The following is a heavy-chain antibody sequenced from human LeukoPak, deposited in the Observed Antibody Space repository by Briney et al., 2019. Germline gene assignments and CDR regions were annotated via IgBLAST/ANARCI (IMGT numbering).Heavy chain of an antibody. CDR2: FYSGGST. Sequence: PGGSLRLSCAASGFTVSSNYMNWVRQAPGKGLEWVSVFYSGGSTYYADSVKGRFTIFRDSSKNTLYLQMNRLRAEDTAVYYCARSILQRGYSYGFVEYFDYWGQGTLVTVSS. CDR3: ARSILQRGYSYGFVEYFDY. V-gene: IGHV3-53*01. J-gene: IGHJ4*02. CDR1: GFTVSSNY. D-gene: IGHD5-18*01.